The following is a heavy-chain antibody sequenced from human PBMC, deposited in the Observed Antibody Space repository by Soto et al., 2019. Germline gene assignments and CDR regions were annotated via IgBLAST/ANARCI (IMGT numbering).Heavy chain of an antibody. J-gene: IGHJ4*02. Sequence: QVPLQGSGPGLVKPSGTLSLTCAVSGGSFTSNNWWTWVRQPPGQGLEWIGEIYRTGSTKYNPSPKSRVTISLDKSENQFSLKVTSLTAADTAVYYCASRDPGTSVDYWGQGTLVTVSS. D-gene: IGHD1-7*01. CDR1: GGSFTSNNW. V-gene: IGHV4-4*02. CDR2: IYRTGST. CDR3: ASRDPGTSVDY.